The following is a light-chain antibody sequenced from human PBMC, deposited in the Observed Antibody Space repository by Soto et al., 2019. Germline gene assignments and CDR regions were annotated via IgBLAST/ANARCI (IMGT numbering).Light chain of an antibody. CDR1: RDTSNF. V-gene: IGKV1-27*01. CDR2: SAS. Sequence: DIQMTQSPSSLSASVGVRVTLTCRASRDTSNFLAWYQQKPGKVPKLLIHSASTLISGVPYRFSGSGSGTDFTLTISSLQTEDFATYYCQNYSGAPYTVGQGTKLEI. J-gene: IGKJ2*01. CDR3: QNYSGAPYT.